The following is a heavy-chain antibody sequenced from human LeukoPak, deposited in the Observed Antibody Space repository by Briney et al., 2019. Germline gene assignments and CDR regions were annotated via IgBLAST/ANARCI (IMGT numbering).Heavy chain of an antibody. D-gene: IGHD3-10*01. Sequence: SQTLSLTCAISGDSVSSNSAAWNWIRQSPSRGLEWLGRTYYRSKWYNDYAVSVKSRITINPDTSKNQFSLQLNSVTPEDTAVYYCARVLQERITMVRGVIRPFDIWGQGTKVTVSS. CDR2: TYYRSKWYN. CDR3: ARVLQERITMVRGVIRPFDI. V-gene: IGHV6-1*01. J-gene: IGHJ3*02. CDR1: GDSVSSNSAA.